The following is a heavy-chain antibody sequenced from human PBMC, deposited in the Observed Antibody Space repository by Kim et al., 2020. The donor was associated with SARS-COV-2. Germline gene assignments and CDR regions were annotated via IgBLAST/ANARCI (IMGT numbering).Heavy chain of an antibody. CDR2: IIPIFGTA. V-gene: IGHV1-69*13. Sequence: SVKVSCKASGGTFSSYAISWVRQAPGQGLEWMGGIIPIFGTANYAQKFQGRVTITADESTSTAYMELSSLRSEDTAVYYCARSHDYGDYYYYGMDVWGQGTTVTVSS. J-gene: IGHJ6*02. CDR3: ARSHDYGDYYYYGMDV. D-gene: IGHD4-17*01. CDR1: GGTFSSYA.